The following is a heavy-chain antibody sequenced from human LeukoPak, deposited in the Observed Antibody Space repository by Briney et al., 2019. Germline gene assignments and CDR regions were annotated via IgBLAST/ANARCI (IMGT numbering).Heavy chain of an antibody. CDR3: ARHDLAVAGLFDY. J-gene: IGHJ4*02. Sequence: GEPLKISCEGSGYSFTSYRIGWVRQMPGKGLEWMGVVYSGDSNPRYSPSFQGQVIISADESISTAYLQWNSLKASATAIYYGARHDLAVAGLFDYWGRGSLVTVSS. CDR2: VYSGDSNP. V-gene: IGHV5-51*01. D-gene: IGHD6-19*01. CDR1: GYSFTSYR.